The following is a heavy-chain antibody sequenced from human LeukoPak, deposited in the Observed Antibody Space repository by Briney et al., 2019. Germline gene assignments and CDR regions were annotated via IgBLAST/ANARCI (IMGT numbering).Heavy chain of an antibody. CDR1: GFTVSSNY. Sequence: GRSLRLSCAASGFTVSSNYMSWVRQAPGKGLEWVSVIYSGGSTYYADSVKGRFTISRDNSKNTLYLQMNSLRAEDTAVYYCASPKGYCSGGSCYSGDYWGQGTLVTVSS. J-gene: IGHJ4*02. D-gene: IGHD2-15*01. V-gene: IGHV3-66*01. CDR3: ASPKGYCSGGSCYSGDY. CDR2: IYSGGST.